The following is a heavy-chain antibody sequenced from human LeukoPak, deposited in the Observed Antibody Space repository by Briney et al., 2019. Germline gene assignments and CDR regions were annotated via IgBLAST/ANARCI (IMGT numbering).Heavy chain of an antibody. CDR2: NSSSGSTT. CDR3: ARVGAYCTNGVCSDDAFDI. D-gene: IGHD2-8*01. J-gene: IGHJ3*02. Sequence: PGGSLRLSCAASGFTFSSYEMNWVRQAPGKGLEWVSYNSSSGSTTYYADSVKGRFTISRDNAKNSLYLQMNSLRAEDTAVYYCARVGAYCTNGVCSDDAFDIWGQGTMVTVSS. V-gene: IGHV3-48*03. CDR1: GFTFSSYE.